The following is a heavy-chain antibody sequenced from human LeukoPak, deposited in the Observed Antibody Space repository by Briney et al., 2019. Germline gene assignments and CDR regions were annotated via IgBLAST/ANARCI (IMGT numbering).Heavy chain of an antibody. CDR1: VGSISVGGYY. J-gene: IGHJ6*02. Sequence: SETLSLTCTVSVGSISVGGYYWSWIRQHPGKGLEWTGYIYYSGSTYYNPSLKSRVTISVDTSKNQFSLKLSSVTAADTAVYYCPREEKGDDYKSDGMDVWGQGTTVTVS. CDR2: IYYSGST. D-gene: IGHD5-24*01. V-gene: IGHV4-31*03. CDR3: PREEKGDDYKSDGMDV.